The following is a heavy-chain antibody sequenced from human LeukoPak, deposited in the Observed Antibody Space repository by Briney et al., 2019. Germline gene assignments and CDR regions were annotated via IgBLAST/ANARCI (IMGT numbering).Heavy chain of an antibody. V-gene: IGHV3-74*03. D-gene: IGHD3-3*01. CDR1: GFTFSAYW. J-gene: IGHJ5*02. Sequence: PGGSLRLSCAASGFTFSAYWMHWVRQAPGKGLVWVSRIDTGGSTTTYADSVKGRFTISRDNAKNTLHLQMSSLTADDTGVYYCARVRSGSDDWVDPWGKGTLVTVSS. CDR3: ARVRSGSDDWVDP. CDR2: IDTGGSTT.